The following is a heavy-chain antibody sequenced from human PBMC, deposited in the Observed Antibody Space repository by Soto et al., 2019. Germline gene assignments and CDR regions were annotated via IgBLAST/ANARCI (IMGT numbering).Heavy chain of an antibody. Sequence: QVQLQQWGAGLLKPSETLSITCAVYGGSFSGYYWSWIRQPPGKGLEWIGEINHSGSTNYNPSLKSRVTISVDTSKNQFSLKLSSVTAADTAVYYCARRVVAATLSFDYWGQGTLVTVSS. J-gene: IGHJ4*02. CDR1: GGSFSGYY. V-gene: IGHV4-34*01. D-gene: IGHD2-15*01. CDR2: INHSGST. CDR3: ARRVVAATLSFDY.